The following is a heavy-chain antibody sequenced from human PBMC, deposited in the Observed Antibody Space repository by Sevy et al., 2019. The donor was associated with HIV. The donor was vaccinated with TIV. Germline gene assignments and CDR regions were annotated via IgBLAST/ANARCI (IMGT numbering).Heavy chain of an antibody. Sequence: GGSLRLSCAASGFTFSSYGMHWVRRAPGKGLEWVAARSYDGSNKYYADSVKGRFTISRDNSKNALYLQMNSLRAEDTAVYYCAKDAVFGGVGATPSFDYWGQGTLVTVSS. D-gene: IGHD1-26*01. CDR1: GFTFSSYG. V-gene: IGHV3-30*18. CDR2: RSYDGSNK. J-gene: IGHJ4*02. CDR3: AKDAVFGGVGATPSFDY.